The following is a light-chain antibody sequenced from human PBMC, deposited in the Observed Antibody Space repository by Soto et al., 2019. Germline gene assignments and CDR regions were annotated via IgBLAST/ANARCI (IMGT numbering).Light chain of an antibody. V-gene: IGLV1-51*01. CDR2: DNN. CDR3: GTWDSSLSAGV. CDR1: SPNIGNNY. Sequence: QSVLTQPPSVSAAPGQKVTISCSGSSPNIGNNYVSWYQQLPGTAPKLLIYDNNKRPSGIPDRFSGSKSGTSATLGITGLQTGDEADYYCGTWDSSLSAGVFGPGTKVTVL. J-gene: IGLJ1*01.